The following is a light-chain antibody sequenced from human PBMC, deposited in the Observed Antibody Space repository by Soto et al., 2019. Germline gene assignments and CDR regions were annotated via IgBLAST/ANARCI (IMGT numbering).Light chain of an antibody. Sequence: DIQMTQSPSTLSGSVGDRVTITCRASQTISSWLAWYQQKPGKAPKLLIYKASTLKSGVPSRFSGSGSGTAYSLTISSLQPYDFSTYYCQHYYSYSEAFGQGTKVELK. CDR2: KAS. V-gene: IGKV1-5*03. CDR1: QTISSW. J-gene: IGKJ1*01. CDR3: QHYYSYSEA.